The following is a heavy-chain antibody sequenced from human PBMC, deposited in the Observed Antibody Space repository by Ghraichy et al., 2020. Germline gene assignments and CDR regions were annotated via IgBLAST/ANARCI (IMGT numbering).Heavy chain of an antibody. J-gene: IGHJ4*02. D-gene: IGHD4-17*01. CDR3: ARSIPLYGDYYDY. CDR2: NSSSTSDK. Sequence: GESLNISCAASGFTFSTYSINWVRQAPRKGPGWVSSNSSSTSDKYYADSVRGRFTMSRDNAKNSLYLQMNTLRAEDTAVYYCARSIPLYGDYYDYWGQGTLVTVSS. CDR1: GFTFSTYS. V-gene: IGHV3-21*01.